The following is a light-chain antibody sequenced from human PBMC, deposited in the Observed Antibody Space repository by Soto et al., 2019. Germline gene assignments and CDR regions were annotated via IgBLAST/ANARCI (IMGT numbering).Light chain of an antibody. Sequence: DIPMTPSPSSVSASVGDRVTITCRASQDISSWLAWYQQKPGKAPKLLIYAASNLKSGIPSRFSGSGSGTDFTLTISSLQPEDFATYYCQQTNSFPLTFGGGSRVEIK. J-gene: IGKJ4*01. V-gene: IGKV1D-12*01. CDR2: AAS. CDR3: QQTNSFPLT. CDR1: QDISSW.